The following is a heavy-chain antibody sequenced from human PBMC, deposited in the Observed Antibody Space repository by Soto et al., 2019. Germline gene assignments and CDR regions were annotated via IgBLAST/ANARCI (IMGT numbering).Heavy chain of an antibody. CDR1: GFTFDDYA. CDR3: ANLPLYGSGFDC. CDR2: ISWNGAAT. D-gene: IGHD3-10*01. Sequence: EVQLVESGGGLVQPGGSLRLSCAASGFTFDDYAIHWVRQAPGKGLEWVLGISWNGAATGYVDSVKGRFSISRDNTKNTLYLQMDSLRSEDTAVYYCANLPLYGSGFDCWGQGTLVTVSS. J-gene: IGHJ4*02. V-gene: IGHV3-9*01.